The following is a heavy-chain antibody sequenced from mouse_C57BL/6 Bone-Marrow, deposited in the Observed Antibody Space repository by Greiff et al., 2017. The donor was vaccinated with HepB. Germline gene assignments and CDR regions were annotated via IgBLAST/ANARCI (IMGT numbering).Heavy chain of an antibody. CDR3: ARVGRRFAY. Sequence: DVKLQESGPGLVKPSQSLSLTCSVTGYSITSGYYWNWIRQFPGNKLEWIGYISYDGSNNYNPSLKNRISITRDTSENQFFLKLNSVTTEDKATYYWARVGRRFAYWGQGTLVTVSA. CDR2: ISYDGSN. V-gene: IGHV3-6*01. D-gene: IGHD2-12*01. J-gene: IGHJ3*01. CDR1: GYSITSGYY.